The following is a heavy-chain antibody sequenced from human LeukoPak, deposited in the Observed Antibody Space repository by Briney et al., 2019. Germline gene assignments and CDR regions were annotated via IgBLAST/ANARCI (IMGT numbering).Heavy chain of an antibody. J-gene: IGHJ4*02. CDR1: GGSFSGYY. V-gene: IGHV4-34*01. CDR3: ARAPSPSPDYDSSGYFLRKYYFDY. D-gene: IGHD3-22*01. Sequence: SETLSLTCAVYGGSFSGYYWSWIRQPPGKGLEWIGEINHSGSTNYNPSLKSRVTISVDTSKNQFSLKLSSVTAADTAVYYCARAPSPSPDYDSSGYFLRKYYFDYWGQGTLVTVSS. CDR2: INHSGST.